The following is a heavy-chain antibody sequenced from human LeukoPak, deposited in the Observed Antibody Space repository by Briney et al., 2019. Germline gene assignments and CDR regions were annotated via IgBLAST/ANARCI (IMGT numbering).Heavy chain of an antibody. D-gene: IGHD2-2*01. CDR1: GYTFTSYY. V-gene: IGHV1-46*01. CDR3: ARDSISLSSPDY. CDR2: INPSGGST. Sequence: ASVKVSCKASGYTFTSYYMHWVRQAPGQGLEWMGIINPSGGSTSYAQKFQGRDTMTRDTSPSPVYMELSSLRSEDTAVYYCARDSISLSSPDYWGQGTLVTVSS. J-gene: IGHJ4*02.